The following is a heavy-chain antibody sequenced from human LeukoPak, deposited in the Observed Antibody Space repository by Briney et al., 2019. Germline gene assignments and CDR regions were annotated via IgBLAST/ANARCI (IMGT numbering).Heavy chain of an antibody. J-gene: IGHJ4*02. Sequence: SETLSLTCTVSGGPISGFYWSWIRQPPGKRLEWIGYVYSSEITNYNPSLKSRVTLSVDTSENQFSLRLSSVTAADTAVYYCARCDSVTALDYWGQGTLVTVSS. CDR3: ARCDSVTALDY. D-gene: IGHD5-18*01. CDR2: VYSSEIT. V-gene: IGHV4-59*01. CDR1: GGPISGFY.